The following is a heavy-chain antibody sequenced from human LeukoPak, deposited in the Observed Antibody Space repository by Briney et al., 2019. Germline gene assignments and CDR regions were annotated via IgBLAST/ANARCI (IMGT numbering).Heavy chain of an antibody. J-gene: IGHJ4*02. D-gene: IGHD3-22*01. Sequence: PSQTPSLTCTVSGGSISSGSYYWSWIRQPAGKGLEWIGRICTSGSTNYNPSLKSRVTISVDTSKNQFSLKLSSVTAADTGVYYCARDQGRYYDSGWVFDYWGQGTLVTVSS. CDR2: ICTSGST. CDR1: GGSISSGSYY. V-gene: IGHV4-61*02. CDR3: ARDQGRYYDSGWVFDY.